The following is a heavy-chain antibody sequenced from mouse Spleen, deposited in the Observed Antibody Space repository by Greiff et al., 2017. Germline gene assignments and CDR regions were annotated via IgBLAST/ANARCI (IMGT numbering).Heavy chain of an antibody. J-gene: IGHJ4*01. CDR1: GFTFSSYA. V-gene: IGHV5-9*04. D-gene: IGHD1-1*01. CDR2: ISSGGGNT. CDR3: ARQRDYYGSKAMDY. Sequence: EVKLMESGGGLVKLGGSLKLSCAASGFTFSSYAMSWVRQTPEKRLEWVATISSGGGNTYYPDSVKGRFTISRDNAKNTLYLQMSSLKSEDTAMYYCARQRDYYGSKAMDYWGQGTSVTVSS.